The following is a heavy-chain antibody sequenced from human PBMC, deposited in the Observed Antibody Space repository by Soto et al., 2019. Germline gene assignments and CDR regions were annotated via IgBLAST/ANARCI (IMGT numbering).Heavy chain of an antibody. CDR3: ARTTYSSSWYVSRYYYYGMDX. J-gene: IGHJ6*02. V-gene: IGHV4-59*01. CDR2: IYYSGST. D-gene: IGHD6-13*01. CDR1: GGSISSYY. Sequence: PSETLSLTCTVSGGSISSYYWSWIRQPPGKGLEWILYIYYSGSTNYNNSLKSRVTISVETSKKKFSLKLSSVNAADTAVYYCARTTYSSSWYVSRYYYYGMDXWGQVTTVTVS.